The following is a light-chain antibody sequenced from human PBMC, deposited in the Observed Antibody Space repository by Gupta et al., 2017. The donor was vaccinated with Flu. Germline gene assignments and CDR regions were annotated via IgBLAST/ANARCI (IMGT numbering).Light chain of an antibody. CDR2: AAS. Sequence: DIQMTQSPSSLSASVGDRVTITCRASQGISNYLAWYQQKPGKVPKLLIYAASTLQSGVPSRFSGSGSETDFTLTVSSLQPEDVATYYCQKYNSGIFGGGTKVEIK. J-gene: IGKJ4*01. CDR1: QGISNY. CDR3: QKYNSGI. V-gene: IGKV1-27*01.